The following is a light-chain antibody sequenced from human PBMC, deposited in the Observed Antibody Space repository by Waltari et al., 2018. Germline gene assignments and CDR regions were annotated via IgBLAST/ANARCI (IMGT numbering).Light chain of an antibody. Sequence: QSALTQPRSVSGSPGQSVTISCTGTSSDVGRNNYVSWYHQHPGKAPKLMIYDVNKRPSGVPDRFSGSKSDNTASLTISGLQADDEADYYCCSYAGSFYVFRTGTQVTVL. CDR1: SSDVGRNNY. CDR2: DVN. J-gene: IGLJ1*01. V-gene: IGLV2-11*01. CDR3: CSYAGSFYV.